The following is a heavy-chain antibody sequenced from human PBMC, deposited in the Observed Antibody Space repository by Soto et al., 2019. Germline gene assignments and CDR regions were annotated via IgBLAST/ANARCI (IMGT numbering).Heavy chain of an antibody. V-gene: IGHV3-21*01. D-gene: IGHD5-12*01. CDR1: GVTFSSYS. CDR3: VRGPNSAYSYFDH. Sequence: GGSLRLSCAASGVTFSSYSMNWVRQAPGKGLEWVSSISSSSSYIYYADSMKGRFTISRDNAKNSLYLQMNSLKAEDTGVYSCVRGPNSAYSYFDHWGPGTMVTVSS. CDR2: ISSSSSYI. J-gene: IGHJ4*02.